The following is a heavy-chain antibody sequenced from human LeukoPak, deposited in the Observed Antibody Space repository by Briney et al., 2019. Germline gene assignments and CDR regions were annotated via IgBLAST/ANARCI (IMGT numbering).Heavy chain of an antibody. J-gene: IGHJ6*04. Sequence: SETLSLTCTVSGGSISSYYWSWIRQPAGKGLEWIGRIYTSGSTNYNPSLKSRVTISVDTSKNQFSLKLNSVTAADTAVYFCARLTRLTLIRGVTGYHSLDVWGKGTKVTVTS. D-gene: IGHD3-10*01. CDR2: IYTSGST. CDR1: GGSISSYY. V-gene: IGHV4-4*07. CDR3: ARLTRLTLIRGVTGYHSLDV.